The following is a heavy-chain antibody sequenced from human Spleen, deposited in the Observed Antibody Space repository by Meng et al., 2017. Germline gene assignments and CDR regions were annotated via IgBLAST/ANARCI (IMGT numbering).Heavy chain of an antibody. CDR2: ITWKSGRI. CDR3: ARVPHSSYDSNGYTNY. Sequence: SLKISCAASGFSFDDYAMHWVRQAPGKGLRWVSTITWKSGRIVYGDSVKGRITISTDNAKNSLYLQMNSLRAEDTAVYYCARVPHSSYDSNGYTNYWGQGTLVTVSS. J-gene: IGHJ4*02. D-gene: IGHD3-22*01. V-gene: IGHV3-9*01. CDR1: GFSFDDYA.